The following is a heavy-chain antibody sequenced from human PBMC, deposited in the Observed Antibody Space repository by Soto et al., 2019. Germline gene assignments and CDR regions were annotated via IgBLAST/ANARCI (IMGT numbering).Heavy chain of an antibody. CDR3: TRFPVYCISTSCPPDRDGMDV. CDR1: GFTVSSNY. CDR2: IYSGGST. V-gene: IGHV3-53*01. D-gene: IGHD2-2*01. Sequence: GGSLRLSCAASGFTVSSNYMSWVRQAPGKGLEWVSVIYSGGSTYYADSVKGRFTISRDNSKNTLYLQMNSLSAKDTAVYYCTRFPVYCISTSCPPDRDGMDVWGQGTTVTVSS. J-gene: IGHJ6*02.